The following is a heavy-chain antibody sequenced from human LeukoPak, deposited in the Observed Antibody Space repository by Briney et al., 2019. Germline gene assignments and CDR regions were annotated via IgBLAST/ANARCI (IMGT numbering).Heavy chain of an antibody. Sequence: SQTLSLTCTVSGGSISSGGYYWSWIRQHPGKGLEWIGYIYYSGSTYYNPSLKSRVTISVDTSKNQFSLKLSSVTAADTAVYYCARGKEEYYYDTDEGVRFDPWGQGTLVTVSS. V-gene: IGHV4-31*03. J-gene: IGHJ5*02. CDR1: GGSISSGGYY. CDR3: ARGKEEYYYDTDEGVRFDP. CDR2: IYYSGST. D-gene: IGHD3-22*01.